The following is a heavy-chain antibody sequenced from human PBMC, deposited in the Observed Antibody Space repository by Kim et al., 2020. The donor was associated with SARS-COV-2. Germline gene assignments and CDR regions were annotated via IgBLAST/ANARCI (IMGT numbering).Heavy chain of an antibody. CDR3: VVHILRHY. Sequence: GGSLRLSCSGSGFSFSNYVFNWVRQAPGKGLEWVSFISSSSSTIYYTDSVKGRFSISRDNAQNSLYLQMNSLRDEDTAVYYCVVHILRHYWGQGTLVTVSS. V-gene: IGHV3-48*02. J-gene: IGHJ4*02. CDR1: GFSFSNYV. D-gene: IGHD2-21*01. CDR2: ISSSSSTI.